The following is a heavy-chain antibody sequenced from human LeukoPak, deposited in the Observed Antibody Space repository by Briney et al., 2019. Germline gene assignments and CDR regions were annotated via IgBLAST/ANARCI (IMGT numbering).Heavy chain of an antibody. J-gene: IGHJ3*02. CDR2: IYYSGST. CDR3: ARASNLRGYDVIGAFDI. CDR1: GGSISSGGYY. D-gene: IGHD5-12*01. V-gene: IGHV4-31*03. Sequence: PSETLSLTCTVSGGSISSGGYYWSWIRQHPGKGLEWIGYIYYSGSTYYNPSLKSRVTISVDTSKNQFSLKLSSVTAADTAVYYCARASNLRGYDVIGAFDIWGQGTMVTVSS.